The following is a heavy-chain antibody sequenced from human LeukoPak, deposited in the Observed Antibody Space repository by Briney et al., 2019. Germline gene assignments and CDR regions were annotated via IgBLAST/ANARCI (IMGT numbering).Heavy chain of an antibody. CDR1: GYSFSNYV. V-gene: IGHV1-18*01. Sequence: ASVKVSCKASGYSFSNYVVNWVRQAPGQGFEWMGWISAYNSDTKYGQKFEGRVVMTRDTSTSTIYMELTNLRSDDTAVYYCARDLTVVPAAMARDWGQGTLVIVSS. CDR2: ISAYNSDT. J-gene: IGHJ4*02. D-gene: IGHD2-2*01. CDR3: ARDLTVVPAAMARD.